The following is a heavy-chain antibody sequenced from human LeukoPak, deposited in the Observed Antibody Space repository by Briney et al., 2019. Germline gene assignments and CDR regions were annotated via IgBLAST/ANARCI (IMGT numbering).Heavy chain of an antibody. D-gene: IGHD2-2*01. V-gene: IGHV3-21*01. CDR1: GFTFSDYS. CDR2: ITSAGGYT. Sequence: GGSLRLSCGASGFTFSDYSMNWVRQAPGKGLAWVASITSAGGYTYYADSVEGRFTISRDNAQNSLFLQMNSLRAEDTAVYFCATSGGFVLPNAITGNWYMDVWGRGTSVTVSS. CDR3: ATSGGFVLPNAITGNWYMDV. J-gene: IGHJ6*03.